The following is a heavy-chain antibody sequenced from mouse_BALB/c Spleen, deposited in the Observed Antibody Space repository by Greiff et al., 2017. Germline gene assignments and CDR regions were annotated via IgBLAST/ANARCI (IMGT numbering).Heavy chain of an antibody. CDR3: ARGHYYGLDY. V-gene: IGHV5-6-5*01. J-gene: IGHJ2*01. D-gene: IGHD1-2*01. Sequence: EVMLVESGGGLVKPGGSLKLSCAASGFTFSSYAMSWVRQTPEKRLEWVASISSGGSTYYPDSVKGRFTISRDNARNILYLQMSSLRSEDTAMYYCARGHYYGLDYWGQGTTLTVSS. CDR2: ISSGGST. CDR1: GFTFSSYA.